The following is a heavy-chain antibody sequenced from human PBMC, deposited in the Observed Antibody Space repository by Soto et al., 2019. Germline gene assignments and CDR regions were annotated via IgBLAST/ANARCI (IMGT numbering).Heavy chain of an antibody. Sequence: QVQLQESGPGLVKPSQTLSLTCSVSGHSIRGGGHYWNWIRQFPGKGLEWIGYVYHSGSTHYNPSLRGRLTISIDTSKNQFSLRLISVTAADTALYYCARDTGLAPTVWGYWGHGTQVTVSS. D-gene: IGHD7-27*01. CDR1: GHSIRGGGHY. CDR3: ARDTGLAPTVWGY. CDR2: VYHSGST. V-gene: IGHV4-31*03. J-gene: IGHJ4*03.